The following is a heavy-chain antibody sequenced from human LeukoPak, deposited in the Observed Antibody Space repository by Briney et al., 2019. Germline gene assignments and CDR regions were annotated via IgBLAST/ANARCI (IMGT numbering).Heavy chain of an antibody. CDR3: AKSRRNGYNEGLDFDY. J-gene: IGHJ4*02. D-gene: IGHD5-24*01. CDR1: GFTVSSYG. Sequence: GGCLRLALVAAGFTVSSYGVHWVRRAPGKGREGVAVIWYDGSNKYYADSVKGRLSISRDNSKTTMYLQMNSLKAEDTAVYYCAKSRRNGYNEGLDFDYWGQGTLVTVSA. CDR2: IWYDGSNK. V-gene: IGHV3-33*06.